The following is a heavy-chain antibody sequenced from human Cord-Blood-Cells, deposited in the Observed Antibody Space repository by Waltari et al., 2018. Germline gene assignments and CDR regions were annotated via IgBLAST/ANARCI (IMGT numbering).Heavy chain of an antibody. CDR1: GFTFSSYW. J-gene: IGHJ3*02. CDR3: ARDRGAAAGTRNAFDI. D-gene: IGHD6-13*01. CDR2: INRHGSST. V-gene: IGHV3-74*01. Sequence: EVQLVESGGGLVQPGGSLRLSCAASGFTFSSYWMHWVRQAPGKGLGWVSSINRHGSSTSYAGAVKGRFTISRDNAKNTLYLQMNRLRAEDRAVYYCARDRGAAAGTRNAFDIWGQGTMVTVSS.